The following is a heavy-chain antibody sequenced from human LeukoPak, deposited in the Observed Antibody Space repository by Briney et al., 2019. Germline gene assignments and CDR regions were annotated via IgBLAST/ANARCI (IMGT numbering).Heavy chain of an antibody. D-gene: IGHD2-2*02. CDR3: ARRRYCSSTSCYKEVGMVDY. V-gene: IGHV1-69*05. CDR1: GGTFSSYA. J-gene: IGHJ4*02. CDR2: IIPIFGTA. Sequence: ASVKVSCKASGGTFSSYAISWVRQAPGQGLEWMGRIIPIFGTANYAQKFQGRVTITTDESMSTAYMELSSLRSEDTAVYYCARRRYCSSTSCYKEVGMVDYWGQGTLVTVSS.